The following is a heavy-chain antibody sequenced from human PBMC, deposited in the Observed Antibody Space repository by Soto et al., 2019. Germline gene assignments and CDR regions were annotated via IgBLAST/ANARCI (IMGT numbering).Heavy chain of an antibody. Sequence: GGSLRLSCTTSGFTFCDYAMSWFRQGPGKGLEWIGYIRSNTYGGTTEYAASVKGRFTISRDDSKRVAHLQMNSLETEDTAVYFCARRKYLDYWGQGTLVTVSS. CDR2: IRSNTYGGTT. CDR1: GFTFCDYA. V-gene: IGHV3-49*03. CDR3: ARRKYLDY. J-gene: IGHJ4*02. D-gene: IGHD6-6*01.